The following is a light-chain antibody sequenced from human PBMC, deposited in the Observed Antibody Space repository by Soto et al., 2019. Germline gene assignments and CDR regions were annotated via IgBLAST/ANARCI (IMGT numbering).Light chain of an antibody. CDR3: QKYSSVPV. V-gene: IGKV1-27*01. CDR1: QGIRNF. Sequence: DIQMTQSPTSLSASVGDRVTITCRASQGIRNFVAWYQQKPGKAPKLLIYAASTLQSGVPSRFRGSGSGPDFTLTINSLQPEDVATYSCQKYSSVPVFGPGTKVEIK. CDR2: AAS. J-gene: IGKJ3*01.